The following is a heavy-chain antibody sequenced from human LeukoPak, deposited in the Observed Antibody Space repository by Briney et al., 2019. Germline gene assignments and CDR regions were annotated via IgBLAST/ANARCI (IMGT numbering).Heavy chain of an antibody. V-gene: IGHV3-9*01. CDR3: VKDMGFDLLKDAFHV. CDR1: GFSLEDYA. Sequence: GRSLRLSCVGSGFSLEDYAMHWVRQAPGKGLEWVSSISWDSGNQAYTDSVKGRFTISRDNGKNSLYLQMNSLRPEDTAFYYCVKDMGFDLLKDAFHVWGQGTLVTVSS. CDR2: ISWDSGNQ. D-gene: IGHD3-9*01. J-gene: IGHJ3*01.